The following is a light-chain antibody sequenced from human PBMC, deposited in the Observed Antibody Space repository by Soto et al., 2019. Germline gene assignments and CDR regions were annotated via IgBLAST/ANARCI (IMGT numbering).Light chain of an antibody. J-gene: IGKJ2*01. CDR2: GAS. V-gene: IGKV3-20*01. CDR1: QSVRSNY. Sequence: EIVLTQSPGTLSSSPGERATLSCRASQSVRSNYLAWYQQKPGQAPRLLIYGASSRATGIPDRFSGSGSGTDFTLTISRLEPEEFAVYYWQQYGSSPCTFGQGTKLEIK. CDR3: QQYGSSPCT.